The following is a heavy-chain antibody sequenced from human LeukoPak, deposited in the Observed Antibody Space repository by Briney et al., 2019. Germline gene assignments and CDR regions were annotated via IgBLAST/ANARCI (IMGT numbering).Heavy chain of an antibody. V-gene: IGHV1-69*04. J-gene: IGHJ1*01. CDR2: IIPILGIA. CDR1: GGTFSSYA. D-gene: IGHD2-2*02. Sequence: ASVKVSCKASGGTFSSYAISWVRQAPGRGLEWMGRIIPILGIANYAQKFQGRVTITADKSTSTAYMELSSLRSEDTAVYYCAGGYCSSTSCDKYFQHWGQGTLVTVSS. CDR3: AGGYCSSTSCDKYFQH.